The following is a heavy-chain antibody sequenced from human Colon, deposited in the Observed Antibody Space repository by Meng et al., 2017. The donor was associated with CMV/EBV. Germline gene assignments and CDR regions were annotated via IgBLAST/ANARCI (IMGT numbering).Heavy chain of an antibody. CDR3: AKDLFSPGGNSCFDH. J-gene: IGHJ4*02. D-gene: IGHD3-16*01. Sequence: ASVKVSCKASGYTFNKHGINWVRQAPGQGLEWMGWTNLWNGNIESAQKFQGRITLTTDASTSTVYMELRSLTSDDTAVYYCAKDLFSPGGNSCFDHWGQGTLVTVSS. CDR1: GYTFNKHG. V-gene: IGHV1-18*01. CDR2: TNLWNGNI.